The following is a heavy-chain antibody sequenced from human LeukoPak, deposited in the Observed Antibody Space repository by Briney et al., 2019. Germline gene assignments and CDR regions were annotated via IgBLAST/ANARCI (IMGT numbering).Heavy chain of an antibody. Sequence: SETLSLTCTVSGGSISSGTYYWSWIRQPAGKGLEWIGRIYTSGSTDYNPSLKSRVTISVDTSKNHFSLKLSSVTAADTAVYYCARDRERDMVRGIFDYWGQGTLVTVSS. V-gene: IGHV4-61*02. D-gene: IGHD3-10*01. CDR2: IYTSGST. CDR1: GGSISSGTYY. CDR3: ARDRERDMVRGIFDY. J-gene: IGHJ4*02.